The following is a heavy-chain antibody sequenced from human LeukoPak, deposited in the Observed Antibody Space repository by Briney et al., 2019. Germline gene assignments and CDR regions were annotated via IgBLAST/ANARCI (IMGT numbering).Heavy chain of an antibody. J-gene: IGHJ6*02. CDR1: GLTLSTYW. V-gene: IGHV3-7*01. D-gene: IGHD2-15*01. Sequence: GGSLRLSCVASGLTLSTYWMTWVRQAPGKGLEWLANMKGDGSEKYYVDSVKGRFTISRDNAKNSLYLQMNSLRAEDTAVYYCAREDIVVVVAATSSGYYYGMDVWGQGTTVTVSS. CDR3: AREDIVVVVAATSSGYYYGMDV. CDR2: MKGDGSEK.